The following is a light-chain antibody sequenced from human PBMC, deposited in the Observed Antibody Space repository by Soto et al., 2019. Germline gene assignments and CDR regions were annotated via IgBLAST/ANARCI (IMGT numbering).Light chain of an antibody. CDR1: QSVSSNY. V-gene: IGKV3-20*01. CDR2: GAS. Sequence: EIVLTQSPGTLSLSPGERATLSCRASQSVSSNYLAWYQRKPGQAPRLLIYGASSRATGIPNRFSGSGSATEFTLTITRMGPEDFAVYYCQQYGRSPPRFGRGTKVQIK. J-gene: IGKJ1*01. CDR3: QQYGRSPPR.